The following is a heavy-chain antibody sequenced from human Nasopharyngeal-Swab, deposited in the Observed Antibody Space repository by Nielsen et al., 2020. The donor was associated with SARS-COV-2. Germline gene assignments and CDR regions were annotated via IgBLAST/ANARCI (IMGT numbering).Heavy chain of an antibody. D-gene: IGHD5-12*01. CDR3: AREVPYSGHDDAFDI. J-gene: IGHJ3*02. V-gene: IGHV3-48*03. CDR2: ISTTTATI. CDR1: GLGFSNYE. Sequence: SLKTSCAASGLGFSNYEMNWVRQAPGKGLEWISYISTTTATIYYADSVKGRSTISRDNAKNSLYLQMNSPRAEDTAVYYCAREVPYSGHDDAFDIWGQGTMVTVSA.